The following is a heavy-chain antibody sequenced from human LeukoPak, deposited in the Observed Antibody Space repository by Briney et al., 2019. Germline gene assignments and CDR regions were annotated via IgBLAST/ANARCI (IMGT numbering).Heavy chain of an antibody. CDR2: LNPNSGNT. V-gene: IGHV1-8*03. J-gene: IGHJ4*02. CDR1: GYTFTSYD. Sequence: GASVKVSCKASGYTFTSYDINWVRQATGQGLEWMGWLNPNSGNTGYAQKFQGRVTITRDTSINTAYMELSRLRSDDTAVYYCARDLGGNYYYGSGSCDYWGQGTLVTVSS. CDR3: ARDLGGNYYYGSGSCDY. D-gene: IGHD3-10*01.